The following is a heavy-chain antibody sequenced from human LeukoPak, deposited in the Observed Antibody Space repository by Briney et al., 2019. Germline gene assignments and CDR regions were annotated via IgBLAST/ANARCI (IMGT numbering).Heavy chain of an antibody. D-gene: IGHD6-13*01. V-gene: IGHV3-21*01. Sequence: GGSLRLSYAASGFTFSSYSMNWVRQAPGKGLEWVSSISSSSSYIYYADSVKGRFTIARDNAKKSLYLQMNSLRAEDTAVYYCASPYNSRWYELCYWGQGTLVTVSS. CDR2: ISSSSSYI. CDR3: ASPYNSRWYELCY. J-gene: IGHJ4*02. CDR1: GFTFSSYS.